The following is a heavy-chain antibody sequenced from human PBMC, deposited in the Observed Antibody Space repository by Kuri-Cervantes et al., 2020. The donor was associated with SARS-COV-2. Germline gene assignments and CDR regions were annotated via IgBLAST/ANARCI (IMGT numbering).Heavy chain of an antibody. J-gene: IGHJ3*02. CDR2: ISYDGSNK. Sequence: GESLKISCAASGFTFSSYAMHWVRQAPGKGLEWVAVISYDGSNKYYADSVKGRFTISRDNSKNTLYLQMNSLRAEDTAVYYCARDRFLYGSGSPDAFDIWGQGTMVTVSS. D-gene: IGHD3-10*01. CDR3: ARDRFLYGSGSPDAFDI. V-gene: IGHV3-30-3*01. CDR1: GFTFSSYA.